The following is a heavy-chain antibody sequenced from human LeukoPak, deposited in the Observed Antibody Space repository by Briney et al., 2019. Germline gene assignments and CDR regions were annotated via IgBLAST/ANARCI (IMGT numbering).Heavy chain of an antibody. CDR1: GFTFSSYA. Sequence: PGGSLRLSCAASGFTFSSYAMSWVRQAPGKGLEWVSAVSPDGGTTYYADSVKGRFTISRDNSKNTLYLQTNSLRAEDTAVYYCAKRSPSGIVFFDYWGQGTLVTVSS. D-gene: IGHD1-14*01. CDR2: VSPDGGTT. J-gene: IGHJ4*02. CDR3: AKRSPSGIVFFDY. V-gene: IGHV3-23*01.